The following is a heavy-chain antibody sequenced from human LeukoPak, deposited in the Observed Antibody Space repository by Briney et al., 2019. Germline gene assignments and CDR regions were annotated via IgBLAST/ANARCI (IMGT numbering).Heavy chain of an antibody. CDR2: FYYLGST. D-gene: IGHD3-22*01. CDR3: ARNYYDTTGEFATHWYFAL. J-gene: IGHJ2*01. Sequence: PSETLSLTCTVSVDSMNSYYWSWVRQPPGKVLECIAYFYYLGSTSYSPSLRGRGSISVVTSKNQLSLNLTSVTAADTAIYYCARNYYDTTGEFATHWYFALWGRGTLVTVSS. CDR1: VDSMNSYY. V-gene: IGHV4-59*01.